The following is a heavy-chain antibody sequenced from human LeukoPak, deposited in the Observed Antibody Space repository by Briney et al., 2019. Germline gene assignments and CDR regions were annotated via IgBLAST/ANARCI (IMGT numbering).Heavy chain of an antibody. CDR3: ASLSSGYSFDY. J-gene: IGHJ4*02. Sequence: GGSLRLSCAASGFTFSSYSMNWVRQAPGKGLEWVSSISSSNIYIYYADSVKGRFTISRDNAKNSLYLQMNSLRAEDTAVYYCASLSSGYSFDYWGQGTLVTVSS. CDR1: GFTFSSYS. D-gene: IGHD3-22*01. CDR2: ISSSNIYI. V-gene: IGHV3-21*01.